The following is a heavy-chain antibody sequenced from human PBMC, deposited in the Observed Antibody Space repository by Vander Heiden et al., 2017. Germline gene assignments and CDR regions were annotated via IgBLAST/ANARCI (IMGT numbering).Heavy chain of an antibody. CDR1: GFTFSGTI. V-gene: IGHV3-73*02. CDR2: IGTKAGSYAT. CDR3: SRGILSGYYAFDI. Sequence: EVQLVESGGGLVQSGGSLKLSCAASGFTFSGTIMHLVRPASGKGLEWVGRIGTKAGSYATAYGTSMKGRFTISRDDSENTAYLQMNNLKTEDTAVYYCSRGILSGYYAFDIWGQGTMVTVSS. J-gene: IGHJ3*02. D-gene: IGHD3-9*01.